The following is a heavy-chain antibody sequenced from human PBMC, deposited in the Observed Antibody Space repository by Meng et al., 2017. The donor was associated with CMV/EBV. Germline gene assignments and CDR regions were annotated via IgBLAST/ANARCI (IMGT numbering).Heavy chain of an antibody. V-gene: IGHV3-30-3*01. CDR2: VSYDGSNK. Sequence: GGSLRLSCTVSGFIFSTYAMHWVRQAPGKGLEWVALVSYDGSNKYYADSVKGRFTISRDNSKNTLYLQMNSLRAEDTAVYYCARDGCSSTSCFYFDYWGQGTLVTVSS. J-gene: IGHJ4*02. CDR3: ARDGCSSTSCFYFDY. D-gene: IGHD2-2*01. CDR1: GFIFSTYA.